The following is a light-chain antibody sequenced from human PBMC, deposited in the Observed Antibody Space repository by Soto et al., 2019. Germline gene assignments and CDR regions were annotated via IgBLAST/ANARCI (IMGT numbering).Light chain of an antibody. J-gene: IGKJ1*01. CDR2: AAS. CDR1: QGISNS. CDR3: QQYKYFPRT. Sequence: DIQMTQSPSSLSAFLGDRVTITCRASQGISNSLAWVQEKPGKAPKSLIYAASTLQSGVSSRFSGSGSWADFTLAISSRQPEEFSTSYCQQYKYFPRTFGQGTKVE. V-gene: IGKV1-16*01.